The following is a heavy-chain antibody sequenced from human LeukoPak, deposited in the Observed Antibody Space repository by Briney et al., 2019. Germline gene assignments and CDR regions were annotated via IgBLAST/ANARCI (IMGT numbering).Heavy chain of an antibody. D-gene: IGHD6-19*01. CDR3: AKVAVAAPWYFDY. V-gene: IGHV3-66*01. CDR2: IYSGGST. Sequence: GGSLRLSCAASGFTVSSNYMSWVRQAPGKGLEWVSVIYSGGSTYYADSVKGRFTISRDSSKNTLYLQMNSLRAEDTAVYYCAKVAVAAPWYFDYWGQGTLVTVSS. CDR1: GFTVSSNY. J-gene: IGHJ4*02.